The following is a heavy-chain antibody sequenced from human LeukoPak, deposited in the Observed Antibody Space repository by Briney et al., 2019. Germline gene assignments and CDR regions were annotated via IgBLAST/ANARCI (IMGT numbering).Heavy chain of an antibody. CDR2: IYTSGST. V-gene: IGHV4-61*02. CDR3: ARATDYYYYYMDV. CDR1: GGSISSGSYY. Sequence: SETLSLTCTVSGGSISSGSYYWSWIRQPAGKGLEWTGRIYTSGSTNYNPSLKSRVTISVDTSKNQFSLKLSSVTAADTAVYYCARATDYYYYYMDVWGKGTTVTISS. J-gene: IGHJ6*03.